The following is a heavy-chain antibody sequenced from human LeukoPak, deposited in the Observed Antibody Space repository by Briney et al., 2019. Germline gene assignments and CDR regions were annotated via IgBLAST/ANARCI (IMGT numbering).Heavy chain of an antibody. CDR2: ISYNGGDI. CDR1: GFIFNSCP. CDR3: AREGTPGSFDY. V-gene: IGHV3-64*01. D-gene: IGHD1/OR15-1a*01. Sequence: GGSLRLSCAASGFIFNSCPMHWVRQAPGKGLESISAISYNGGDIYYANSVRGRFAISRDNSKNTLYLQMGSLRPEDTAFYYCAREGTPGSFDYWGQGTLVTVSA. J-gene: IGHJ4*02.